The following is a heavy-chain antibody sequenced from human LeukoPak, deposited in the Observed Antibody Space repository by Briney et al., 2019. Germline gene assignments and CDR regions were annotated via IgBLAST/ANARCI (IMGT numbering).Heavy chain of an antibody. J-gene: IGHJ3*02. Sequence: GGSLRLSCAASGFTFTNYVMNWVRQAPGKGLEWVLSITGTADKTYDADSVKGRFTISRDNSKNTLSLQMSSLRVEDTAIYYCARRGGSRGWGAFDIWGQGTIVTVSS. D-gene: IGHD6-19*01. CDR3: ARRGGSRGWGAFDI. CDR1: GFTFTNYV. CDR2: ITGTADKT. V-gene: IGHV3-23*01.